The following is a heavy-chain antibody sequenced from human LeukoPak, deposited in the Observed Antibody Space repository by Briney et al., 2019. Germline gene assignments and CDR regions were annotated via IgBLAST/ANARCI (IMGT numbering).Heavy chain of an antibody. CDR3: ARGRFPDLLTGYRPEYFQH. Sequence: SETLSLTCAVYGGSFSGYYWSWIRQPPGKGLEWIGEINHSGSTNYNPSLKSRVTISVDTSKNQFSLKLSSVTAADTAVYYCARGRFPDLLTGYRPEYFQHWGQGTLVTVSS. CDR1: GGSFSGYY. J-gene: IGHJ1*01. CDR2: INHSGST. V-gene: IGHV4-34*01. D-gene: IGHD3/OR15-3a*01.